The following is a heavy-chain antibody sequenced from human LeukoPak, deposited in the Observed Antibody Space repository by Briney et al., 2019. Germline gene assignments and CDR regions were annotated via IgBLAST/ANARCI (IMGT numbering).Heavy chain of an antibody. D-gene: IGHD2-15*01. CDR3: ARDTRTAQGFDY. CDR1: SGSISTSNYY. J-gene: IGHJ4*02. CDR2: IFYSGST. Sequence: SETLSLTCTVSSGSISTSNYYWGWVRQPPGKALEWIGNIFYSGSTYYSPSLKSRVTISVDTSKNQFSPKLSAVTAADTAIYYCARDTRTAQGFDYWGQGILVTVSS. V-gene: IGHV4-39*02.